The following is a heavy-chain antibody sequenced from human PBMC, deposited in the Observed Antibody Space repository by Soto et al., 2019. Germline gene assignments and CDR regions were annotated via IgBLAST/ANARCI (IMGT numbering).Heavy chain of an antibody. CDR1: GGTFSSYA. CDR2: IIPIFGTA. Sequence: ASVKVSCKASGGTFSSYAISWVRQAPGQGLEWMGGIIPIFGTANYAQKFQGRVTITADESTSTAYMELSSLRSEDTAVYYCARDRGYCSSTSCPEGWFDPWGQGTLVTVSS. D-gene: IGHD2-2*01. J-gene: IGHJ5*02. V-gene: IGHV1-69*13. CDR3: ARDRGYCSSTSCPEGWFDP.